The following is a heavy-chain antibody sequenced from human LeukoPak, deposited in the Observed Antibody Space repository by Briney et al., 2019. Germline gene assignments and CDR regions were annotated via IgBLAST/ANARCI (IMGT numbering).Heavy chain of an antibody. CDR1: GYSFTSYW. J-gene: IGHJ4*02. V-gene: IGHV5-10-1*01. Sequence: GESLKISCKGSGYSFTSYWISWVRQMLGKGLEWMGRIDPSDSYTNYSPSFQGHVTISADKSISTAYLQWSSLKASDTAMYYCARHPPYSSSEDYWGQGTLVTVSS. D-gene: IGHD6-13*01. CDR3: ARHPPYSSSEDY. CDR2: IDPSDSYT.